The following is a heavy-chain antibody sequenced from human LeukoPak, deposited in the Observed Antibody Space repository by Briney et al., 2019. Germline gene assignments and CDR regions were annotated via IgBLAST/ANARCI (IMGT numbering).Heavy chain of an antibody. CDR1: GGSISSGDYY. Sequence: SETLSLTCTVSGGSISSGDYYWSWIRQPPGKGLEWIGYIYYSGSTYYNPSLKSRVTISVDTSKNQFSLKLSSVTAADTAVYYCARPGYCSSTSCYDDAFDIWGQGTMVTVSS. CDR2: IYYSGST. D-gene: IGHD2-2*01. CDR3: ARPGYCSSTSCYDDAFDI. V-gene: IGHV4-30-4*08. J-gene: IGHJ3*02.